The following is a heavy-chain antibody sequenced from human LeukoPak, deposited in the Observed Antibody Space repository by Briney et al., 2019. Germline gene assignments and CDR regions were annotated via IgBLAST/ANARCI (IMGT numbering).Heavy chain of an antibody. D-gene: IGHD1-26*01. CDR2: ISSSGSTI. Sequence: KPGGSLRLSCAASGFTFSDYYMSWIRQAPGKGLEWVSYISSSGSTIYYADSVKGRFTISRDNAKNSLYLQMNSQRAEDTAVYYCARGSQVGAAGLYYYGMDVWGQGTTVTVSS. CDR3: ARGSQVGAAGLYYYGMDV. J-gene: IGHJ6*02. CDR1: GFTFSDYY. V-gene: IGHV3-11*01.